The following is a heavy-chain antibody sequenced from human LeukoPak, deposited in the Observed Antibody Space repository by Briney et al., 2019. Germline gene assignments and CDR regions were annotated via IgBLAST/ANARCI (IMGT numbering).Heavy chain of an antibody. V-gene: IGHV3-30*19. J-gene: IGHJ4*02. CDR1: GFTFSSYG. CDR3: ARTITMIVVALPDY. CDR2: ISYDGSNK. D-gene: IGHD3-22*01. Sequence: PGGSLRLSCAASGFTFSSYGMHWVRQAPGKGLEWVAVISYDGSNKYYADSVKGRFTISRDNSKNTLYLQMNSLRAEDTAVYYCARTITMIVVALPDYWGQGTLVTVSS.